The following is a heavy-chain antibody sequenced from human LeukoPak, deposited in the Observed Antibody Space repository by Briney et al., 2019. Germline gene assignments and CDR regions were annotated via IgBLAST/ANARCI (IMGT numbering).Heavy chain of an antibody. D-gene: IGHD3-22*01. CDR2: IKQDGSEK. J-gene: IGHJ4*02. Sequence: GGSLRLSCAASGFTFSSYWMSWVRQAPGKGLEWVANIKQDGSEKYYVDSVKGRFTISRDNAKNSLYLQMNSLRAEETAVYYCATYDSSGYNFDYWGQGTLVTVSS. CDR3: ATYDSSGYNFDY. V-gene: IGHV3-7*01. CDR1: GFTFSSYW.